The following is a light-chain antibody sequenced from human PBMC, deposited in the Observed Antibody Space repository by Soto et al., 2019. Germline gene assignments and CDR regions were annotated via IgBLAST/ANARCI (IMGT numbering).Light chain of an antibody. V-gene: IGKV1-39*01. CDR3: QQSSTTPWT. J-gene: IGKJ1*01. Sequence: DIQMTQSPSSLSASIGDRVTNSCRTSQTISRFLNWYQQKPGKAPKLLIYAASSLQSGVPSRFSGSGSGTDFTLTVSSLLPEDFATYYCQQSSTTPWTFGQGTKV. CDR1: QTISRF. CDR2: AAS.